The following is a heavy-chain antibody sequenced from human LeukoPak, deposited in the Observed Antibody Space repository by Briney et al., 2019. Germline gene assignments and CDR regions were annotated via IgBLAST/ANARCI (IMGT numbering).Heavy chain of an antibody. V-gene: IGHV3-15*01. J-gene: IGHJ4*02. Sequence: TGGSLRLSCAASGFTFSNAWMSWVRQAPGKGLEWVGRIKSKTDGGTTDYAAPVKGRFTISRDDSKNTLYLQMNSLKTEDTAVYYCTTRRAYCGGDCYSAYYWGQGTLVTVSS. D-gene: IGHD2-21*02. CDR1: GFTFSNAW. CDR3: TTRRAYCGGDCYSAYY. CDR2: IKSKTDGGTT.